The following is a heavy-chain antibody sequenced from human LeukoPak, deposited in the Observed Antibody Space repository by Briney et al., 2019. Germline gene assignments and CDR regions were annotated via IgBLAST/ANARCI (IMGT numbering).Heavy chain of an antibody. D-gene: IGHD3-10*01. J-gene: IGHJ4*02. Sequence: GASVKVSCKASGYTFTSYDMNWVRQAPGQGLEWMGWMNPNSGNTGYAQKFQGRVTMTRNTSKSTAYMELSSLRSEDTAVYYCARVIRRGYYGSGSEFDYWGQGTLVTVSS. CDR2: MNPNSGNT. V-gene: IGHV1-8*01. CDR3: ARVIRRGYYGSGSEFDY. CDR1: GYTFTSYD.